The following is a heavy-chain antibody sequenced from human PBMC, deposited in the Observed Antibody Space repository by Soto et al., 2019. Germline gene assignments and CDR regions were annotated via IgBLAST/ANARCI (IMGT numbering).Heavy chain of an antibody. CDR3: ARAEYYDILTGYYYFDY. J-gene: IGHJ4*02. CDR1: GGSISSGGYY. V-gene: IGHV4-39*01. Sequence: SETLSLTCTVSGGSISSGGYYWSWIRQHPGKGLEWIGYIYYSGSTYYNPSLKSRVTISVDTSKNQFSLKLSSVTAADTAVYYCARAEYYDILTGYYYFDYWGQGTLVTVSS. CDR2: IYYSGST. D-gene: IGHD3-9*01.